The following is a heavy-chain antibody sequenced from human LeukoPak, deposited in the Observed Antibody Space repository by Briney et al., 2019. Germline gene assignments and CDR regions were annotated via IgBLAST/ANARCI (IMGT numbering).Heavy chain of an antibody. D-gene: IGHD6-6*01. Sequence: GGSLRLSCAASGFTFSSYAMHWVRQAPGKGLEWVAVISYDGSNKYYADSVKGRFTISRDNSKNTLYLQMNSLRAEDTAVYYCARDLLEYSSSSGWFDPWGQGTLVTVSS. V-gene: IGHV3-30-3*01. CDR1: GFTFSSYA. CDR2: ISYDGSNK. J-gene: IGHJ5*02. CDR3: ARDLLEYSSSSGWFDP.